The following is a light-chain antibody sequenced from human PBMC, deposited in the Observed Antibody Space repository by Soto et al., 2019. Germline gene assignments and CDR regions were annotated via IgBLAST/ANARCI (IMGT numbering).Light chain of an antibody. Sequence: QSVLTQPASVSGSPGQSITISFTGTSSDVGGYTYVSWYQRYPGKAPQLIIYEVSNRPSGVSNRFSGSKSGNTASLTISGLQAEDEADYYCSSFSRSTTLDYVFGTGTKLTVL. J-gene: IGLJ1*01. CDR3: SSFSRSTTLDYV. CDR1: SSDVGGYTY. CDR2: EVS. V-gene: IGLV2-14*01.